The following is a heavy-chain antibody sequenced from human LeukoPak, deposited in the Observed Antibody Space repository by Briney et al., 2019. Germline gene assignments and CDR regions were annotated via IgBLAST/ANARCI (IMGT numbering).Heavy chain of an antibody. CDR1: GGSISSYY. Sequence: PSETLSLTCTVSGGSISSYYWSWIRQPPGKGLEWIGYIYYSGSTNYNPSLKSRVTISVDTSKNQFSLKLSSVTAADTAVYYCARVGITIFGVVIRTEYYFDYWGQGTLVTVSS. V-gene: IGHV4-59*12. CDR2: IYYSGST. J-gene: IGHJ4*02. CDR3: ARVGITIFGVVIRTEYYFDY. D-gene: IGHD3-3*01.